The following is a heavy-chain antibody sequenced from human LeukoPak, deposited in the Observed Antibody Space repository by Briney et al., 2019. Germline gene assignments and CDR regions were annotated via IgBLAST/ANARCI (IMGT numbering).Heavy chain of an antibody. V-gene: IGHV4-30-2*01. CDR3: ARELWFVNAPGSWLDL. J-gene: IGHJ5*02. D-gene: IGHD3-10*01. CDR2: IFHSGNS. Sequence: SETLSLTSAVSGDSISSGDYSWSWLRQPPGKGLEWIGYIFHSGNSYYNPSLKSRVTISVDKSKNQFSLRLTSVTAADTAVYYCARELWFVNAPGSWLDLWGQGTLVTVSS. CDR1: GDSISSGDYS.